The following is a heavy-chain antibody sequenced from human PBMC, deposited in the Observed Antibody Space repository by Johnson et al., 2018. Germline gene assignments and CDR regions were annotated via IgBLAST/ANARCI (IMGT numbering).Heavy chain of an antibody. V-gene: IGHV3-9*01. CDR3: AKDGSSAGYYYGMDV. Sequence: VQLVESGGGLVQPGRSLRLSCAASGFTFDDYAMHWVREAPGKGLEWVSGISWNSGSIGYADSVKGRFTISRDNAKNSLYLQMNSLRAGDTALYYCAKDGSSAGYYYGMDVWGQGTTVTVSS. D-gene: IGHD6-25*01. CDR2: ISWNSGSI. CDR1: GFTFDDYA. J-gene: IGHJ6*02.